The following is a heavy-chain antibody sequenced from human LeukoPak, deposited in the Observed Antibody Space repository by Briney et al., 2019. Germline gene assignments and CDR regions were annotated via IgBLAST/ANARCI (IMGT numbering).Heavy chain of an antibody. CDR3: ARSTGYCSGGSCSAFGY. Sequence: GASVKVFCKASGGTFSSYAISWVRQAPGQGLEWMGRIIPIFGTANYAQKFQGRVTITTDESTSTAYMELSSLRSEDTAVYYCARSTGYCSGGSCSAFGYWGQGTLVTVSS. V-gene: IGHV1-69*05. CDR1: GGTFSSYA. CDR2: IIPIFGTA. D-gene: IGHD2-15*01. J-gene: IGHJ4*02.